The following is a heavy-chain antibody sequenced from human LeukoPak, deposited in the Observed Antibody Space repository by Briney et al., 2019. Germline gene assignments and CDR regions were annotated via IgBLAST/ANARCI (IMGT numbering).Heavy chain of an antibody. V-gene: IGHV4-39*01. CDR2: IHYSGST. CDR1: GGSISSSSYY. CDR3: ARLADITMVRGVGWFDP. Sequence: PPETLSLTCTVSGGSISSSSYYWGWIRQPPGKGLEWIGSIHYSGSTYYNPSLKSRVTISVDTSKNQFSLKLSSVTAADTAVYYCARLADITMVRGVGWFDPWGQGTLVTVSS. J-gene: IGHJ5*02. D-gene: IGHD3-10*01.